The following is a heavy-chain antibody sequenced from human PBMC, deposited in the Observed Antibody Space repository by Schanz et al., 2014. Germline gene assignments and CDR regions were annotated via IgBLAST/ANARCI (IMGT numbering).Heavy chain of an antibody. CDR1: GYIFGSHG. Sequence: QVQLVQSGAEVKKPGASVKVSCKASGYIFGSHGMTWVRQAPGQGPELMGWINAHTGDTQYAQKFQGRVSITRDTVTTKVHLELTRMRPDDEDIYYYARVNVATYHYISPGAFDIWGQGTRVTVSS. D-gene: IGHD3-10*01. CDR3: ARVNVATYHYISPGAFDI. V-gene: IGHV1-18*01. J-gene: IGHJ3*02. CDR2: INAHTGDT.